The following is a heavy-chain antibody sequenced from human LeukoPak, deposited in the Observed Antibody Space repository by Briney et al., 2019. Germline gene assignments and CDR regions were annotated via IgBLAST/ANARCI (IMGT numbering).Heavy chain of an antibody. V-gene: IGHV4-31*03. CDR3: AGGEGYYDSSGYYYQVPFFDY. CDR1: GGSISSGGYY. J-gene: IGHJ4*02. Sequence: SETLSLTCTVSGGSISSGGYYWSWTRQHPGKGLEWIGYIYYSGSTYYNPSLKSRVTISVDTSKNQFSLKLSSVTAADTAVYYCAGGEGYYDSSGYYYQVPFFDYWGQGTLVTVSS. D-gene: IGHD3-22*01. CDR2: IYYSGST.